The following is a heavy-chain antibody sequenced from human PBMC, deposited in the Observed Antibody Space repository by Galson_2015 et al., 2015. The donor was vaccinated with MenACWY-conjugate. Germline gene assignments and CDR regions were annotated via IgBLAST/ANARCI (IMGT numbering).Heavy chain of an antibody. J-gene: IGHJ4*01. D-gene: IGHD1-26*01. V-gene: IGHV3-7*03. CDR3: ARGGK. CDR1: GFRFSSQW. Sequence: SLRLSCAASGFRFSSQWLSWVRQAPGKGPECVASINEDGSDKSYMDSVKGRFTISRDNAQNSLSLQMNSLSAEDTAVYYCARGGKWGHGTLVTVSS. CDR2: INEDGSDK.